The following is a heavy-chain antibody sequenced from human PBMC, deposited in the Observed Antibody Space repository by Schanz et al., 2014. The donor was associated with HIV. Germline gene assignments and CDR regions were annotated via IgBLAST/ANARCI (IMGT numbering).Heavy chain of an antibody. CDR1: GYTFSNYA. V-gene: IGHV1-18*01. D-gene: IGHD3-10*01. Sequence: QVQLVQSGAEVKKPGASVKVSCKTSGYTFSNYAIGWVRQAPGQGLEWMAWVSAYNGNIKYAQKIQDRVSMTTDPSTSTAYMELRSLRSDDTAVYYCARGTYYGSGSYTLDYWGQGTLVTVSS. J-gene: IGHJ4*02. CDR2: VSAYNGNI. CDR3: ARGTYYGSGSYTLDY.